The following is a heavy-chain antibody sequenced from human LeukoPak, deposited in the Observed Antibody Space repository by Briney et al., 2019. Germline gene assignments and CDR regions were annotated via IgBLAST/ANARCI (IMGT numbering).Heavy chain of an antibody. CDR3: ARGLAVAGYYYGMDV. D-gene: IGHD6-19*01. V-gene: IGHV3-53*01. CDR1: GFTVSSNY. J-gene: IGHJ6*02. Sequence: GGSLRLSCAASGFTVSSNYMSWVRQAPGKGLQWVSVIYSGGSTYYADPVKGRFTISRDNSKNTLYLQMNSLRAEDTAVYYCARGLAVAGYYYGMDVWGQGTTVTVSS. CDR2: IYSGGST.